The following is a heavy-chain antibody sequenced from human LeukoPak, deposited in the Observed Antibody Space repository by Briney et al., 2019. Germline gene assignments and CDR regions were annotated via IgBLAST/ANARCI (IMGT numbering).Heavy chain of an antibody. Sequence: SETLSLTCTVSGGSISSYYWSWIRQPPGKGLEWMGYIYDSGSTNYNPSLKSRVTISVDTSKNQFSLRLSSVTAADTAVYYCAGAYSSTKVDYWGQGTLVTVSS. CDR2: IYDSGST. V-gene: IGHV4-59*01. CDR3: AGAYSSTKVDY. J-gene: IGHJ4*02. D-gene: IGHD6-13*01. CDR1: GGSISSYY.